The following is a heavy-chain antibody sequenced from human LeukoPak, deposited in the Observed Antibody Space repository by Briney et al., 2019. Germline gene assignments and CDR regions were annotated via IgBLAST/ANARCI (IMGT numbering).Heavy chain of an antibody. D-gene: IGHD3-22*01. CDR3: ARVDYYDSSGYLVFDY. J-gene: IGHJ4*02. V-gene: IGHV6-1*01. CDR1: GDSVSSNSAA. Sequence: SQTLSLTCAISGDSVSSNSAAWNWIRQSPSRGLEWLGRTYYRSKWYNDYEVSVKSRITINPDTSKNQFSLQLNSVTPEDTAVYYCARVDYYDSSGYLVFDYWGQGTLVTVSS. CDR2: TYYRSKWYN.